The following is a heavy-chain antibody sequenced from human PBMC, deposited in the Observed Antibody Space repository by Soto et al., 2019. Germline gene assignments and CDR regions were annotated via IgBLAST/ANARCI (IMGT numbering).Heavy chain of an antibody. CDR2: IIPIFGTA. CDR3: ARIRGSGSYYIFDY. Sequence: ASVKVSCKASGGTFSSYAISWVRQAPGQGLEWMGGIIPIFGTANYAQKFQGRVTITADESTSTAYMELSSLRSEDTAVYYCARIRGSGSYYIFDYWGQGTLVTVSS. D-gene: IGHD3-10*01. J-gene: IGHJ4*02. CDR1: GGTFSSYA. V-gene: IGHV1-69*13.